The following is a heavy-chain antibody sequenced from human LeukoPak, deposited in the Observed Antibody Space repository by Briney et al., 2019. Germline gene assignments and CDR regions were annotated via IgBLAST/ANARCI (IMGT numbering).Heavy chain of an antibody. J-gene: IGHJ5*02. Sequence: ASVKVSCKASGYTFTSYDINWVRQATGQGLEWMGWMNPNSGNTGYAQKLQGRVTITRNTSISTAYMELSSLRSEDTAVYYCARTQYGDYELTTWGQGTLVTVSS. V-gene: IGHV1-8*03. CDR2: MNPNSGNT. D-gene: IGHD4-17*01. CDR1: GYTFTSYD. CDR3: ARTQYGDYELTT.